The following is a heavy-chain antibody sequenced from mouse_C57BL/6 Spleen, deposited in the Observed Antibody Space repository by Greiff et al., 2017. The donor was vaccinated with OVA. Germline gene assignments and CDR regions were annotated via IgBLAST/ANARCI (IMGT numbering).Heavy chain of an antibody. Sequence: EVQRVESGGGLVKPGGSLKLSCAASGFTFSDYGMHWVRQAPEKGLEWVAYISSGSSTIYYADTVKGRFTISRDNAKNTLFLQMTSLRSEDTAMYYCARGMAYYYGSSYGAMDYWGQGTSVTVSS. D-gene: IGHD1-1*01. CDR1: GFTFSDYG. V-gene: IGHV5-17*01. CDR3: ARGMAYYYGSSYGAMDY. J-gene: IGHJ4*01. CDR2: ISSGSSTI.